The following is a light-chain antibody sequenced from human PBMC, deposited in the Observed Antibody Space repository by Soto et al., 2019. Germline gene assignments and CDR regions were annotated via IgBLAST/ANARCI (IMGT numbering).Light chain of an antibody. J-gene: IGLJ1*01. CDR1: GSDVGGYDY. CDR2: AVS. CDR3: ASYTCTSTDV. V-gene: IGLV2-14*01. Sequence: QSVLTQPASVSGSPGQSITISCTGTGSDVGGYDYVSWYQHHPGKAPKLMIYAVSNRPSGVSNRFSGSKSGNTASLTISGLQADDESDYYCASYTCTSTDVFGTGTKVTVL.